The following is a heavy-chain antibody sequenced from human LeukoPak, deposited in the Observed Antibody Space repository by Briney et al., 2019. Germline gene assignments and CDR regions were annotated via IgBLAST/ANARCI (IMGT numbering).Heavy chain of an antibody. CDR2: INSGGTT. CDR1: GFTVSSKY. Sequence: GGSLRLSCAASGFTVSSKYMAWVRQAPAKGLEWVSFINSGGTTNYADSVKGRFTISRDYSKNTLNLQMSSLRDEDTAVYYCATIVSDSSGWYHFDHWGQGALVTVSS. V-gene: IGHV3-66*01. J-gene: IGHJ4*02. CDR3: ATIVSDSSGWYHFDH. D-gene: IGHD6-19*01.